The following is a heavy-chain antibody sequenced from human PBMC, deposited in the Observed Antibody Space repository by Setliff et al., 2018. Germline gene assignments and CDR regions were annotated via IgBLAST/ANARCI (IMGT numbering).Heavy chain of an antibody. D-gene: IGHD1-1*01. J-gene: IGHJ4*02. CDR1: GASVSSNDYF. Sequence: LSLTCSVSGASVSSNDYFWAWIRQPPRERLHWIGTLYPSGFTYYNPSLRDRVTISADSSEDELSLSLQSVTAADSAVYYCARLKVGNNWPDYWGQGTLVTVSS. CDR2: LYPSGFT. V-gene: IGHV4-39*01. CDR3: ARLKVGNNWPDY.